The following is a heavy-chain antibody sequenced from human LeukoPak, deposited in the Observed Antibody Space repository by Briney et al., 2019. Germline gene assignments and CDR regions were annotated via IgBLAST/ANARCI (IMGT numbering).Heavy chain of an antibody. CDR2: IKQDGSEK. V-gene: IGHV3-7*01. D-gene: IGHD4-23*01. CDR1: GFTLSRYW. J-gene: IGHJ4*02. CDR3: TRADEYGGNTL. Sequence: GGSLILSCAASGFTLSRYWMSWVRQAPGKGLEWVANIKQDGSEKYYVDSVKGRFTISRDNAKNSLYLQMNSLRAEDTGVYYCTRADEYGGNTLWGQGTLVTVSS.